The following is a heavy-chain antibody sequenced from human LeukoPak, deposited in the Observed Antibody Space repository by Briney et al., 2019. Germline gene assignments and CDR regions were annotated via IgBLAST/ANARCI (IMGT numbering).Heavy chain of an antibody. CDR1: GGSISSGSYY. Sequence: SETLSLTCIVSGGSISSGSYYWSWIRQHAGKGLEWIGRIYTSGSTNYNPSLKSRVTISVDASKNQFSLKLSSVTAADTAVYYCARERQGYCGGGGCYWWFDSWGQGSLVIVSS. D-gene: IGHD2-15*01. J-gene: IGHJ5*01. CDR2: IYTSGST. V-gene: IGHV4-61*02. CDR3: ARERQGYCGGGGCYWWFDS.